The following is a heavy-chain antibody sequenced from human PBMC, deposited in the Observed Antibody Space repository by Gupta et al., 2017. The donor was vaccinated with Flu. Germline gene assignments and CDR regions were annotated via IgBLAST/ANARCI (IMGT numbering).Heavy chain of an antibody. V-gene: IGHV1-18*01. Sequence: VRQAPGQGLEWMGWISAYNGYTQYAQKFQGRVTMTTDTSTSTAYMELRSLRSDDTAVYYCARDLGSVVVPAAIDAFDIWGQGTVVTVS. J-gene: IGHJ3*02. CDR3: ARDLGSVVVPAAIDAFDI. CDR2: ISAYNGYT. D-gene: IGHD2-2*02.